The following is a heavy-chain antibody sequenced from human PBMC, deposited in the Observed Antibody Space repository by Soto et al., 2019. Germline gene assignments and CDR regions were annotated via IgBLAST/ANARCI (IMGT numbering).Heavy chain of an antibody. J-gene: IGHJ4*02. CDR2: VYTSGRT. D-gene: IGHD1-1*01. Sequence: EVQLVESGGDLIQPGGSLRLSCAASGFTVTNSYMAWVRQAPGKGLEWVSVVYTSGRTYHADSVKRRFTVSRDISTNMFFLQMNKLSAEDMAIYYCARAGFERLYFDQWGRGTLVTVSS. CDR1: GFTVTNSY. V-gene: IGHV3-53*01. CDR3: ARAGFERLYFDQ.